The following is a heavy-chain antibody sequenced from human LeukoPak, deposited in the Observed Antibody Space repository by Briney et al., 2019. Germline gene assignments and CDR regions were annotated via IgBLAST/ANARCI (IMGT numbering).Heavy chain of an antibody. Sequence: GSLSLSRADSGIILSSHGNKLVRQSPGKGLEWVSSISGGSNYIYYADSVKGRFTITRDNAKNSLFLQMNSLRAEDTAVYYCARDFGDSSDYFQHWGHGNLVTVSS. J-gene: IGHJ1*01. CDR1: GIILSSHG. CDR3: ARDFGDSSDYFQH. V-gene: IGHV3-21*01. D-gene: IGHD6-13*01. CDR2: ISGGSNYI.